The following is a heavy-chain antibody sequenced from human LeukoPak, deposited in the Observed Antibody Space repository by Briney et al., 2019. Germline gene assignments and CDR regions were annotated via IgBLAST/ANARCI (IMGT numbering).Heavy chain of an antibody. CDR3: ATIFGVVNPYYYYGMDV. CDR1: GGTFSSYA. V-gene: IGHV1-69*13. CDR2: IIPIFGTA. D-gene: IGHD3-3*01. Sequence: SVKVSCKASGGTFSSYAISWVRQAPGQGLEWMGGIIPIFGTANYAQKFQGRVTITVDESTSTAYMELSSLRSEDTAVYYCATIFGVVNPYYYYGMDVWGQGTTVTVSS. J-gene: IGHJ6*02.